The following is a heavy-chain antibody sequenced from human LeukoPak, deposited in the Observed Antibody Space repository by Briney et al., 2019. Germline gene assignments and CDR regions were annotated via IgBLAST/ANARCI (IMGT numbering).Heavy chain of an antibody. CDR1: GFTFSSYA. V-gene: IGHV3-23*01. CDR2: ISGSGGST. D-gene: IGHD3-10*01. Sequence: GGSLRLSCAASGFTFSSYAMSWVRQAPGKGLEWVSAISGSGGSTYYADSVKGRFTISRDNSKNTLYLQMNSLRAEDTAVYYCAREREPYYYGSGSYQGGFDPWGQGTLVTVSS. J-gene: IGHJ5*02. CDR3: AREREPYYYGSGSYQGGFDP.